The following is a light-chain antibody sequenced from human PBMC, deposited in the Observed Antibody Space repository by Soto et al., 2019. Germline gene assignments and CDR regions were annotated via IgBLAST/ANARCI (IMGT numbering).Light chain of an antibody. CDR2: DVS. CDR3: CSYAGSYTWV. V-gene: IGLV2-11*01. CDR1: SSDVGGYNF. J-gene: IGLJ3*02. Sequence: QSALTQPRSVSGSPGQSVTISCTGTSSDVGGYNFVSWYQHHPGKAPKLMIYDVSKRPSGVPDRSSGSKSGNTASLTISGLQAEDEADYYGCSYAGSYTWVFGGGTKLTVL.